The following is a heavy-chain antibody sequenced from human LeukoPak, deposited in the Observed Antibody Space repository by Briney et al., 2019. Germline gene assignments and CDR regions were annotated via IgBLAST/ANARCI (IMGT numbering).Heavy chain of an antibody. V-gene: IGHV3-23*01. J-gene: IGHJ4*02. CDR1: GFTFSNYG. Sequence: GGSLRLSCAASGFTFSNYGMSWVRQAPGKGLEWVSTISAGGGSTYYADSVTGRFTISRDNSKNTLYQQMNSLRAEDTAVYYCAKHTYYYGSGTHLDYWGQGTLVTVSS. CDR3: AKHTYYYGSGTHLDY. CDR2: ISAGGGST. D-gene: IGHD3-10*01.